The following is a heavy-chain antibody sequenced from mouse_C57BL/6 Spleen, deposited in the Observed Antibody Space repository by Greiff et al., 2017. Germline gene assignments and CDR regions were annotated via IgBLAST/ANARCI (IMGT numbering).Heavy chain of an antibody. Sequence: VQLQQPGAELVRPGTSVKLSCKASGYTFTSYWMHWVKQRPGQGLEWIGVIDPSDSYTNYNQKFKGKATLTVDTSSSTAYMQLSSLTSEDSAVYYCANAADYWGQGTTLTVSS. V-gene: IGHV1-59*01. CDR3: ANAADY. CDR1: GYTFTSYW. CDR2: IDPSDSYT. J-gene: IGHJ2*01.